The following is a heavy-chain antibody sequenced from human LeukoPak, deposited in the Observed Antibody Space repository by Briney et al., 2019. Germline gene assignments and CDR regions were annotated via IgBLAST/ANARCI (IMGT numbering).Heavy chain of an antibody. Sequence: PSETLSLTCTVSGGSISSSSYYWSWIRQPPGKGLEWIGYIYYSGSTNYNPSLKSRVTISVDTSKNQFSLKLSSVTAADTAVYYCARVDLWSGYLESYYFDYWGQGTLVTVSS. CDR3: ARVDLWSGYLESYYFDY. CDR1: GGSISSSSYY. D-gene: IGHD3-3*01. V-gene: IGHV4-61*01. CDR2: IYYSGST. J-gene: IGHJ4*02.